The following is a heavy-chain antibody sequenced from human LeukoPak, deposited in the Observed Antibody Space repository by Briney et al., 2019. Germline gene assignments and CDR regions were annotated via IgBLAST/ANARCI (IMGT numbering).Heavy chain of an antibody. J-gene: IGHJ3*02. D-gene: IGHD2-2*01. Sequence: GGSLRLSCAASGFTFSSYAMSWVRQAPGKGLEWVSAISGSGGSTYYADSVKGRFTISRDNSKNTLYLQMNSLRAEDTAVYYCARFGTRCSSTSCYRNDAFDIWGQGTMVTVSS. CDR1: GFTFSSYA. V-gene: IGHV3-23*01. CDR3: ARFGTRCSSTSCYRNDAFDI. CDR2: ISGSGGST.